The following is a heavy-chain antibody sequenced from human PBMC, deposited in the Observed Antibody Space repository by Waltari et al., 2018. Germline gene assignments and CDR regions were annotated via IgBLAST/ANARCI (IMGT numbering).Heavy chain of an antibody. CDR2: IHYSGST. D-gene: IGHD3-22*01. Sequence: QVQLQESGPGLVKPSETLSLTCTVSGGSISSYYWSWIRQPPGKGLEWIGYIHYSGSTNYNPALRSRVTMSIGTSKNQFSLELSSVTAADTAVYYCARAPGVRVGFDFWGQGTLVTVSS. J-gene: IGHJ4*02. CDR1: GGSISSYY. V-gene: IGHV4-59*01. CDR3: ARAPGVRVGFDF.